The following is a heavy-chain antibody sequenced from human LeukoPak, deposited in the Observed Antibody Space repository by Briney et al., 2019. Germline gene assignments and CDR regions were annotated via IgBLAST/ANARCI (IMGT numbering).Heavy chain of an antibody. J-gene: IGHJ3*02. D-gene: IGHD3-22*01. CDR2: INSDGSST. CDR1: GFTFSSYL. CDR3: ARDQAYYYDSSGYYSGDDAFNI. V-gene: IGHV3-74*01. Sequence: GGSLRLSCAASGFTFSSYLMHWVRQAPGKGLVWVSRINSDGSSTSYADSVKGRFTISRNNAKNTLYLQMNSLRAENTAVYYCARDQAYYYDSSGYYSGDDAFNIGGQGTMVTVSS.